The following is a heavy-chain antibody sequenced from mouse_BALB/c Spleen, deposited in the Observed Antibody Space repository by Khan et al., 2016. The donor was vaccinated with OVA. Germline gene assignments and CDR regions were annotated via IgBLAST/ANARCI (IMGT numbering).Heavy chain of an antibody. J-gene: IGHJ3*01. CDR1: GYTFTSYW. CDR2: INPSTDYT. D-gene: IGHD1-1*01. V-gene: IGHV1-7*01. CDR3: VNHGSSSARFTY. Sequence: QVQLQQSGAELAKPGASVKMSCKASGYTFTSYWMHWVKQRPAQGLEWIGYINPSTDYTEYNQKFKDKATLTADTSSSTAYMQLTSLTSEDSAIXFGVNHGSSSARFTYWGQGTLVTVSA.